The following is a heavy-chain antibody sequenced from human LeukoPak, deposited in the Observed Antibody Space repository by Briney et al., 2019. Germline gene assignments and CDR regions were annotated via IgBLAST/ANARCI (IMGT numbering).Heavy chain of an antibody. V-gene: IGHV3-48*03. CDR3: ARDLGQYYDTSDNWFDP. CDR2: TSTSGGTK. CDR1: GFTFSSFE. Sequence: GGSLRLSCAASGFTFSSFEMNWVRQAPGRGLEWLSHTSTSGGTKYYADSVKGRFTISRDNAENSVYLQMNSLRAEDTAVYYCARDLGQYYDTSDNWFDPWGQGTLVTVSS. J-gene: IGHJ5*02. D-gene: IGHD3-22*01.